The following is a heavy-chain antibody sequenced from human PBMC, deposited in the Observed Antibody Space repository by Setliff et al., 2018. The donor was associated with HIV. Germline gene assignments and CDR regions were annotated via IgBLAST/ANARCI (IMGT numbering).Heavy chain of an antibody. CDR2: ISSASSTI. J-gene: IGHJ6*03. Sequence: PGGSLRLSCAASGFTFSNYCMTWVRQAPGKGLEWLSYISSASSTIYYADSLKGRFTISRDNAKNSLYLQMNSLRVEDTAIYYCARDLTLPARSSCMDVWGKGTTVTVSS. CDR1: GFTFSNYC. D-gene: IGHD1-26*01. V-gene: IGHV3-48*01. CDR3: ARDLTLPARSSCMDV.